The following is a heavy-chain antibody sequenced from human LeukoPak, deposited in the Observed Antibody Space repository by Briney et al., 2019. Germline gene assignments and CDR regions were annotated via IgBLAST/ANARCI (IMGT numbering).Heavy chain of an antibody. CDR3: ARRVAAAAPFDY. Sequence: SETLSLTCTVSGGSISSYYWSWIRQPPGKGLEWIGYIYYSGSTNYNPSLKSRVTMSVDTSKNQFSLKLSSVTAADTAVYYCARRVAAAAPFDYWGQGTLVTVSS. CDR1: GGSISSYY. CDR2: IYYSGST. V-gene: IGHV4-59*01. D-gene: IGHD6-13*01. J-gene: IGHJ4*02.